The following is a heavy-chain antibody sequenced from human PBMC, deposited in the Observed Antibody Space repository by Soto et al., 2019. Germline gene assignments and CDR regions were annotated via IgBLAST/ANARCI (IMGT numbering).Heavy chain of an antibody. D-gene: IGHD6-19*01. CDR1: GFTFSCYA. V-gene: IGHV3-23*01. CDR3: AIKGLVTPPAFDP. J-gene: IGHJ5*02. Sequence: RRLSCAASGFTFSCYAMSWVRQAPGKGLEWVSAISGSGGSTYYADSVKGRFTISRDNSKNTLYLQMNSLRAEDTAVYYCAIKGLVTPPAFDPWGQGTLVTVSS. CDR2: ISGSGGST.